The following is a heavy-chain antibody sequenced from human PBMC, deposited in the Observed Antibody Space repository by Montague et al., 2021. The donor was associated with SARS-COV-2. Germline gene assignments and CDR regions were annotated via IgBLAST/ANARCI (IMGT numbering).Heavy chain of an antibody. CDR2: IKQDGSEK. V-gene: IGHV3-7*03. J-gene: IGHJ4*02. CDR3: ARKTGGGY. Sequence: SLRLSCAASGFSVSGYWMSWVRQAPGKGLEWVANIKQDGSEKYYVDSVKGRFTISRDNAKNSLYLQMNSLRAEDTAVYYCARKTGGGYWGQGTLVTVSS. CDR1: GFSVSGYW. D-gene: IGHD3-16*01.